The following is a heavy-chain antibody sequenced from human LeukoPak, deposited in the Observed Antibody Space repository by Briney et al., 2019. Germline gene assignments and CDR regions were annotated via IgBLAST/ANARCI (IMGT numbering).Heavy chain of an antibody. D-gene: IGHD6-6*01. Sequence: ASVKVSCKASGYTFTAYYMHWVRQAPGQGLEWMGIIDPSGGGTSYAQKFQGRVTMTRDTSTSTVYMELSSLRSEDTAVYYCARDDDQWQLVVGTLAWWGQGTLVTVSS. J-gene: IGHJ4*02. CDR2: IDPSGGGT. V-gene: IGHV1-46*01. CDR3: ARDDDQWQLVVGTLAW. CDR1: GYTFTAYY.